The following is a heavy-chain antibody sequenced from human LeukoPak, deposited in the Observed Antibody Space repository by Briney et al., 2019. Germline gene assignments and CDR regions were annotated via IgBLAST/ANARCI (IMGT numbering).Heavy chain of an antibody. D-gene: IGHD6-19*01. CDR2: IYYSGST. V-gene: IGHV4-59*01. CDR1: GGSISSYY. CDR3: ARGCSGWYVGPRWARYYYMDV. J-gene: IGHJ6*03. Sequence: SETLSLTCTVSGGSISSYYWSWIRQPPGKGLEWIGYIYYSGSTNYNPSLKSRVTISVDTSKNQFSLKLSSVTAADTAVYYCARGCSGWYVGPRWARYYYMDVWGKGTTVTVSS.